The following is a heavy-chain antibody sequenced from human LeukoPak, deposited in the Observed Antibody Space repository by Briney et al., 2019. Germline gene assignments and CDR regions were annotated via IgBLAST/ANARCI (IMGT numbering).Heavy chain of an antibody. CDR1: GYTFTSYD. CDR2: MNPNSGNT. J-gene: IGHJ4*02. V-gene: IGHV1-8*01. Sequence: ASVEVSCKASGYTFTSYDINWVRQATGQGLEWMGWMNPNSGNTGYAQKFQGRVTMTRNTSISTAYMELSSLRSEDTAVYYCARARYYGSGSYRDFDYWGQGTLVTVSS. CDR3: ARARYYGSGSYRDFDY. D-gene: IGHD3-10*01.